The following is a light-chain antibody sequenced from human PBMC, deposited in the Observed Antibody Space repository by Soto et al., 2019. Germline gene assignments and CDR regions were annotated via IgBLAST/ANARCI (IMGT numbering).Light chain of an antibody. CDR1: SSDVGGYNY. J-gene: IGLJ1*01. V-gene: IGLV2-8*01. CDR2: EVD. CDR3: SSYVGSNNFPYV. Sequence: QSVLTQPPSASGSPGQSVTISCTGTSSDVGGYNYVSWYQHHPGKAPKLIIYEVDERPSGVPDRFSGSKSGNTASLTVSGLQAEDEADYYGSSYVGSNNFPYVFGTGTKLTVL.